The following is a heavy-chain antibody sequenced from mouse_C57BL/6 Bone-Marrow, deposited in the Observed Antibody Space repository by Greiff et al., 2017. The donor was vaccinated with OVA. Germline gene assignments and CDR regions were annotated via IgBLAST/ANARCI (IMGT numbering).Heavy chain of an antibody. CDR2: IDPENGDT. V-gene: IGHV14-4*01. CDR1: GFNIKDDY. D-gene: IGHD1-1*01. Sequence: LVESGAELVRPGASVKLSCTASGFNIKDDYMHWVKQRPEQGLEWIGWIDPENGDTEYASKFQGKATITADTSSNTAYLQLSSLTSEDTAVYYCTTDYYGSSSHWYFDVWGTGTTVTVSS. J-gene: IGHJ1*03. CDR3: TTDYYGSSSHWYFDV.